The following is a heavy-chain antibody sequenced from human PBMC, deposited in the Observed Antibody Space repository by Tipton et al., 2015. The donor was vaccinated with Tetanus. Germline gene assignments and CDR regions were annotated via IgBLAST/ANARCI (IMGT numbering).Heavy chain of an antibody. CDR1: GGSFSGHH. D-gene: IGHD1-14*01. J-gene: IGHJ3*02. CDR2: INPSGST. V-gene: IGHV4-34*01. Sequence: GLVKPSETLSLTCAVYGGSFSGHHWNWIRQPPGKGLEWIGEINPSGSTYYNPSLKSRVTISEDTSKNHFSLKLSSVAAADTAVYYCARRRGMIHTFDIWGQGTVVTVSS. CDR3: ARRRGMIHTFDI.